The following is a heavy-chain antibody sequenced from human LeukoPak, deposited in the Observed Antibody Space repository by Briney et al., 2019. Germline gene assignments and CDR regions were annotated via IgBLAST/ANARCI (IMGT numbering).Heavy chain of an antibody. CDR2: IIPIFGTA. CDR3: ARVGGHDYGDYAFDY. V-gene: IGHV1-69*05. Sequence: SVKVSCKAAGATFISYAISWVRQAPGQGLEWMGGIIPIFGTANYAQKFQGRVTITTDESTSTAYMELSSLRSEDTAVYYCARVGGHDYGDYAFDYWGQGTLVTVSS. D-gene: IGHD4-17*01. J-gene: IGHJ4*02. CDR1: GATFISYA.